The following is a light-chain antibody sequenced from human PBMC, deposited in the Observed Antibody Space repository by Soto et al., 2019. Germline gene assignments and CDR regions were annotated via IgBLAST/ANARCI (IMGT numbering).Light chain of an antibody. CDR3: CSGVSGRPFDVR. J-gene: IGLJ3*02. CDR2: EST. Sequence: QSALTQPASVSGSPGQSITISCTGTGSALVNYNLVSWYQQPPGQAPSLVIYESTKRPSGVSDRFSDSKSGNTASLTFSGLQAEDEADYDGCSGVSGRPFDVRFGGGTKLTVL. CDR1: GSALVNYNL. V-gene: IGLV2-23*01.